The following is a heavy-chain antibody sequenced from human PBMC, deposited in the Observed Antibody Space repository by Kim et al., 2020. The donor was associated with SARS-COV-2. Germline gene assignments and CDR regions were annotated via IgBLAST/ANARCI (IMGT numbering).Heavy chain of an antibody. Sequence: GGSLRLSCAASGFTVSSNYMSWVRQAPGKGLAWVSVIYSGGSTYYADSVKGRFTISRDNSKNTLYLQMNSLRAEDTAVYYCASPTVTGHYGYWGQGTLVTVSS. V-gene: IGHV3-53*01. CDR1: GFTVSSNY. CDR2: IYSGGST. CDR3: ASPTVTGHYGY. D-gene: IGHD4-17*01. J-gene: IGHJ4*02.